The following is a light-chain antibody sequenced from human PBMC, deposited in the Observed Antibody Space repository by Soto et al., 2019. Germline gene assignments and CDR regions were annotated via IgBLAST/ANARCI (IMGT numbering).Light chain of an antibody. CDR3: GTWDSSLSAGV. V-gene: IGLV1-51*01. J-gene: IGLJ3*02. CDR1: SSNIGKSY. CDR2: DNN. Sequence: QSVLTQPPSVSAAPGQKVTISCAGSSSNIGKSYVSWYQQLPGAAPKLLIHDNNERPSGIPDRFSGSKSGTSATLGITGLQTGDEAVYYCGTWDSSLSAGVFGGGTQLTVL.